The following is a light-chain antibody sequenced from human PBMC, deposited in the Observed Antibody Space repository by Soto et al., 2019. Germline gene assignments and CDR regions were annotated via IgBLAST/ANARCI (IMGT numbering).Light chain of an antibody. CDR3: QSYDSSLSGWV. CDR1: SSNIGAGYD. J-gene: IGLJ3*02. V-gene: IGLV1-40*01. CDR2: GNS. Sequence: QSVLTQPPSVSGAPGQRVTISCTGSSSNIGAGYDVHWYQQLPGTAPKLLIYGNSNRPSGVPDRFSGSKSDTSASLAITGLKAEDEADYYCQSYDSSLSGWVFGGGTKLNVL.